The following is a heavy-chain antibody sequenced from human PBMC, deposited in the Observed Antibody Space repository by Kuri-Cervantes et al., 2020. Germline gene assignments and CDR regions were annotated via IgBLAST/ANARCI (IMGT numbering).Heavy chain of an antibody. CDR2: IYYRGYREST. CDR1: SGSISSYY. V-gene: IGHV4-59*08. Sequence: GSLRLSCSVSSGSISSYYWIWIRQPPGKELEWLGYIYYRGYRESTNYSPSLKSRVTISVDSSKNQFSLRLTSVTAADTAVYYCARRPYVYGDYYFDYWGQGTLVTVSS. J-gene: IGHJ4*02. D-gene: IGHD4-17*01. CDR3: ARRPYVYGDYYFDY.